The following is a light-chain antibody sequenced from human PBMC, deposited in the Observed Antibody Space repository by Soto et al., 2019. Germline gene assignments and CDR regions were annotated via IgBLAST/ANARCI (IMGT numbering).Light chain of an antibody. J-gene: IGLJ1*01. Sequence: QSVLTQPSSLSGSPGQSITISCSGTISDVGSYDHVAWYQQFPGKTPKLMIYEVSNRPSGVSSRFSGSKSGNTASLTISGLQAEDEADYYCISYTGSSTSYVFGRGTKVTVL. V-gene: IGLV2-14*01. CDR3: ISYTGSSTSYV. CDR1: ISDVGSYDH. CDR2: EVS.